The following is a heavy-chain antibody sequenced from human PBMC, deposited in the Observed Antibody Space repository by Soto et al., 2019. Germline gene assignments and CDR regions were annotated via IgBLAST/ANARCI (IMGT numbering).Heavy chain of an antibody. Sequence: PGGSLRLSCAASGFTVSSNYISCVRQAPGKGLEWVSVIYSGGSTYYADSVKGRFTISRDISKNTLYLLMNSLRAEDTAVYYCAFCGGGDCYSRSYYYYMDVWGKGT. CDR2: IYSGGST. CDR1: GFTVSSNY. J-gene: IGHJ6*03. V-gene: IGHV3-66*01. CDR3: AFCGGGDCYSRSYYYYMDV. D-gene: IGHD2-21*01.